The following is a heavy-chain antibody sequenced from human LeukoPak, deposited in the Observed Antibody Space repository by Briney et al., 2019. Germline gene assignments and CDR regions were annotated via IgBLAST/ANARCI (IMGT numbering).Heavy chain of an antibody. CDR2: ISYDGSNK. CDR1: GFTFSSYA. V-gene: IGHV3-30-3*01. D-gene: IGHD3-22*01. Sequence: GGSLRLSCAASGFTFSSYAMHWVRQAPGKGLEWVGVISYDGSNKYYADSARGRFTISRDNSKNTLYLQMNSLRAEDTAVYYCARAPVYFESSENGMDVWGQGTTVIVSS. J-gene: IGHJ6*02. CDR3: ARAPVYFESSENGMDV.